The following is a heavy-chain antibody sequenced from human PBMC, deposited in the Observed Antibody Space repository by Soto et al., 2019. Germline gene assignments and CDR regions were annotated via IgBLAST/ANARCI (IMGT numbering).Heavy chain of an antibody. Sequence: GGSLRLSCAASGFTFSTYGLSWVRQAPGKGLEWVSGISASGGSTYYADSVKGRFTISRDNSKSTMYLQMNSLRAEDTALYYCAKSNRPTQPFGYWDQGTLVTVSS. V-gene: IGHV3-23*01. J-gene: IGHJ4*02. CDR3: AKSNRPTQPFGY. CDR2: ISASGGST. D-gene: IGHD4-4*01. CDR1: GFTFSTYG.